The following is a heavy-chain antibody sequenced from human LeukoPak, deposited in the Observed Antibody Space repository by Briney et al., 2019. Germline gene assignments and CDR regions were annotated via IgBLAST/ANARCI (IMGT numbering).Heavy chain of an antibody. CDR2: ISDYNCNT. Sequence: ASVKVSFKASGYTFTSYGISWVRPAPGQGLEWMGWISDYNCNTNYAQKLQGRVTMTTDTSTSTAYMELRSLRSDDTAVYYCARDRSGYGFGWFDPWGQGTLVTVSS. CDR1: GYTFTSYG. J-gene: IGHJ5*02. D-gene: IGHD5-12*01. V-gene: IGHV1-18*01. CDR3: ARDRSGYGFGWFDP.